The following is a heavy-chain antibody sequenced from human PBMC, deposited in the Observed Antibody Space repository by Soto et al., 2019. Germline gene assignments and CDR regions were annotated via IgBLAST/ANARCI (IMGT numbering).Heavy chain of an antibody. D-gene: IGHD3-16*01. Sequence: PVGSLRLSCAASGLTVSSNYMTWVRQAPGKGLEWVSVIDSGGITYYADSVRGRFTISRDNSGNTVYLQMNRLRAEDTALYYCARGGALFYYYGLDVWGRGTTVTVSS. CDR3: ARGGALFYYYGLDV. V-gene: IGHV3-53*01. CDR2: IDSGGIT. J-gene: IGHJ6*02. CDR1: GLTVSSNY.